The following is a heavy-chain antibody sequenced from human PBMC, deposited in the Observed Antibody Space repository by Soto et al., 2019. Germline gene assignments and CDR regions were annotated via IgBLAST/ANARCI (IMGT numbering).Heavy chain of an antibody. V-gene: IGHV1-2*04. Sequence: ASVKVSCKAPGYTFTGYYMHWVRQAPGQGLEWMGWINPNSGGTNYAQKFQGWVTMTRDTSISTAYMELSRLRSEDTAVYYCVRRHVSATGIDWFDPWGQGTLVTVSA. D-gene: IGHD6-13*01. CDR3: VRRHVSATGIDWFDP. J-gene: IGHJ5*02. CDR2: INPNSGGT. CDR1: GYTFTGYY.